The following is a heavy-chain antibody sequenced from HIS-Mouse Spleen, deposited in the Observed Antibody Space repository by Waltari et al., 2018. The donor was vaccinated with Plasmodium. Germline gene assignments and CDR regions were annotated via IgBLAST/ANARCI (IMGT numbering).Heavy chain of an antibody. CDR2: IYHSGST. D-gene: IGHD6-19*01. J-gene: IGHJ4*02. CDR1: GYSISSGYY. CDR3: ARDNHSSGWYYFDY. Sequence: QVQLQESGPGLVKPSETLSLTCTVSGYSISSGYYWGWTRQPPGKGLEWIGSIYHSGSTYYNPSLKSRVTISVDTSKNQFSLKLSSVTAADTAVYYCARDNHSSGWYYFDYWGQGTLVTVSS. V-gene: IGHV4-38-2*02.